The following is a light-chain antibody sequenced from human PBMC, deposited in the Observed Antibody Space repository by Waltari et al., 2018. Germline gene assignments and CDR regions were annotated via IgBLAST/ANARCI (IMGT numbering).Light chain of an antibody. CDR1: QGINSF. V-gene: IGKV1-9*01. J-gene: IGKJ2*02. CDR2: AAS. Sequence: DIQLTQSPSFLSASVGDRVTITCRASQGINSFLAWYQQKPGKAPKLLIYAASTLQSGVPSRFSGSGSGTEFTLTSSSLQPEDFAAYSCQQLSTCPWTFGQGTRLEIK. CDR3: QQLSTCPWT.